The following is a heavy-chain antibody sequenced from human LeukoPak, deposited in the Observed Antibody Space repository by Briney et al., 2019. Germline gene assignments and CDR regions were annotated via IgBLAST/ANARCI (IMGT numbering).Heavy chain of an antibody. V-gene: IGHV3-23*01. Sequence: GGSLRLSCAASGFTFSSYAMSWVRQAPGKGLEWVSVISGSGGSTYYADSVKGRFTISRDNSKNTLYLQMNSLRAEDTAVYYCAKGIYNWNDGIDYWGQGTLVTVSS. CDR2: ISGSGGST. CDR1: GFTFSSYA. J-gene: IGHJ4*02. CDR3: AKGIYNWNDGIDY. D-gene: IGHD1-1*01.